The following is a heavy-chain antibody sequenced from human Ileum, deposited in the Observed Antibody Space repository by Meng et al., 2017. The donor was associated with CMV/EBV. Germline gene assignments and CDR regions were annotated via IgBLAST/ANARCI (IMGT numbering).Heavy chain of an antibody. CDR3: ARGWIRTPDS. D-gene: IGHD4-23*01. Sequence: QLQLTEWGPGLLKPSETLSLTCTVSGVSIRSYYWKCIRQPAGKRLQWVGHISPGGSTNCNPSLNSRVTMSTDASKNQVSLKLRSVTAADTGVYYCARGWIRTPDSWGQGTLVTVSS. J-gene: IGHJ5*01. CDR2: ISPGGST. CDR1: GVSIRSYY. V-gene: IGHV4-4*07.